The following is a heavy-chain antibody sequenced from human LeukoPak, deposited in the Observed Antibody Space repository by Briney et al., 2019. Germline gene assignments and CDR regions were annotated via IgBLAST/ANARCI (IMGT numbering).Heavy chain of an antibody. J-gene: IGHJ4*02. CDR1: GYTFTSYG. CDR2: IIPIFGTA. Sequence: SVKVSCKASGYTFTSYGISWVRQAPGQGLEWMGGIIPIFGTANYAQRFQGRVTITADESTTTAYMEVSSLRSEDTAVYYCARGEVPPHYFDSWGQGTLVTVSS. V-gene: IGHV1-69*13. CDR3: ARGEVPPHYFDS.